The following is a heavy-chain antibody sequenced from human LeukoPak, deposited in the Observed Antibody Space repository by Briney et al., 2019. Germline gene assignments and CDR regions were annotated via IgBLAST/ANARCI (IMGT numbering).Heavy chain of an antibody. J-gene: IGHJ6*03. CDR1: GYSISSGYY. V-gene: IGHV4-38-2*02. CDR2: IYHRENT. Sequence: KASETLSLTCSVSGYSISSGYYWGWIRQPPGKGLEWIGSIYHRENTNYNPSLKSRVTISVDTSKNQFSLKLSSVTAADTAMYYCARAPRKSVVPAAIVPPPRYYYYYMDVWGKGTTVTVSS. CDR3: ARAPRKSVVPAAIVPPPRYYYYYMDV. D-gene: IGHD2-2*01.